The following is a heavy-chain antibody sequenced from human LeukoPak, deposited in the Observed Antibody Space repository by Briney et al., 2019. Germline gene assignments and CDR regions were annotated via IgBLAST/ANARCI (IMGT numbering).Heavy chain of an antibody. CDR2: FDPEDGET. CDR1: GYTLTELS. Sequence: GASVKVSCKVSGYTLTELSMHWVRQAPGKELEWMGGFDPEDGETIYAQKFQGRVTMTEDTSTDTAYMELSSLRSEDTAVYYCATDSHQLLFGGMDVWGQGTTVTVSS. D-gene: IGHD2-2*01. J-gene: IGHJ6*02. V-gene: IGHV1-24*01. CDR3: ATDSHQLLFGGMDV.